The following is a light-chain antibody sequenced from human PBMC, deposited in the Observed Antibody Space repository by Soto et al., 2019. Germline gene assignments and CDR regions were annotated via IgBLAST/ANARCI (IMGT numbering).Light chain of an antibody. Sequence: DIQMTQSPSTLSASVGDTVTITCRASQSISTWLAWYQQKPGKVPKLLIYKASSLQSGVPSRFSGIGSGTEFTLPISSLQPDDFATYYCQQYNFYSRTFGQGTKVEIK. CDR2: KAS. J-gene: IGKJ1*01. V-gene: IGKV1-5*03. CDR3: QQYNFYSRT. CDR1: QSISTW.